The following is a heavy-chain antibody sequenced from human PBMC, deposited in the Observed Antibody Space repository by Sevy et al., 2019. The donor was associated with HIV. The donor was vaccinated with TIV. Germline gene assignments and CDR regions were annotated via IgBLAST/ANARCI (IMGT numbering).Heavy chain of an antibody. Sequence: GGSLRLSCAASGFTFSSYAMSWVRQAPGKGLEWVSAISGSGGSTYYADSVKGRFTISRDNSKNTLYLQMNSLRAEDTAVYYCAKDGTGEGYNLFYYCYGMDVWGQGTTVTVSS. CDR3: AKDGTGEGYNLFYYCYGMDV. CDR2: ISGSGGST. CDR1: GFTFSSYA. V-gene: IGHV3-23*01. D-gene: IGHD5-12*01. J-gene: IGHJ6*02.